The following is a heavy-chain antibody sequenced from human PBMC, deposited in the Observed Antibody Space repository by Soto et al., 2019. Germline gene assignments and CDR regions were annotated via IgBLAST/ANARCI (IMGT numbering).Heavy chain of an antibody. V-gene: IGHV3-33*01. J-gene: IGHJ3*02. CDR3: ARDTAIMVQLERRYAFDI. D-gene: IGHD1-1*01. CDR2: IWYDGSSK. Sequence: GGSLRLSCAASGFTFSSYGMHWVRQAPGKGLEWVAVIWYDGSSKYYADSVKGRFTISRDNSKNTLYLQMNSLRAEDTAVYYCARDTAIMVQLERRYAFDIWGQGTMVTVSS. CDR1: GFTFSSYG.